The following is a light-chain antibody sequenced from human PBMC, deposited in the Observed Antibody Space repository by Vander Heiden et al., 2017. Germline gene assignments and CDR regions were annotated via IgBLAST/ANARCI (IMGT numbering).Light chain of an antibody. Sequence: SALTQPAAVSGAAGQSITISCTGTISDVGGYNYVSWYQQHPGKAPKLMIYEVSNRPSGVSNRFSGAKSGNTASLTIAGLQAEDEADYYCSSYTSSSTIVVFGGGTKLTVL. CDR3: SSYTSSSTIVV. V-gene: IGLV2-14*01. J-gene: IGLJ2*01. CDR2: EVS. CDR1: ISDVGGYNY.